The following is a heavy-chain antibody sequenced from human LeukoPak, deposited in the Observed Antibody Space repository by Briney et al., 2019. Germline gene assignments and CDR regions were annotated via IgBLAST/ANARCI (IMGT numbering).Heavy chain of an antibody. CDR3: ARVPLDPGRSSGWYVGSPDYYMDV. J-gene: IGHJ6*03. CDR1: GFTFSSYE. Sequence: GGSLRLSCAASGFTFSSYEMNWVRQAPGKGLEWVSYISSSGSTIYYADSVKGRFTISRDNAKNSLYLQMNSLRAEDTAVYYCARVPLDPGRSSGWYVGSPDYYMDVRGKGTTVTISS. V-gene: IGHV3-48*03. D-gene: IGHD6-19*01. CDR2: ISSSGSTI.